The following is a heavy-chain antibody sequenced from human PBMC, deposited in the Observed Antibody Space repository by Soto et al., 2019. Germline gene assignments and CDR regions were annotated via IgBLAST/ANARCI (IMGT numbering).Heavy chain of an antibody. D-gene: IGHD3-10*01. CDR2: MNPYNGNT. J-gene: IGHJ4*02. V-gene: IGHV1-8*01. CDR1: GYTFTNYI. Sequence: ASVKVSCKASGYTFTNYINNWVRQAPGQGLEWMGWMNPYNGNTGYAQNFQGRVTLTRNTSITTAYMELGSLRSDDTAVYYCARGQGDLGSFEYWGQGALVTVS. CDR3: ARGQGDLGSFEY.